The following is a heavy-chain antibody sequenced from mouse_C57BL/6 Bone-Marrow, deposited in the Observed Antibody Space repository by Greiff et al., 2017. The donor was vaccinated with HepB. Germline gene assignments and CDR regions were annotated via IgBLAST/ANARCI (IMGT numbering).Heavy chain of an antibody. CDR1: GFSLTSYG. V-gene: IGHV2-6*01. CDR3: AIIYYDYDGYYAMDY. J-gene: IGHJ4*01. CDR2: IWGVGST. D-gene: IGHD2-4*01. Sequence: VKLVESGPGLVAPSQSLSITCTVSGFSLTSYGVDWVRQSPGKGLEWLGVIWGVGSTNYNSALKSRLSLSKDNSKSQVFLKMNSLQTDDTAMYYCAIIYYDYDGYYAMDYWGQGTSVTVSS.